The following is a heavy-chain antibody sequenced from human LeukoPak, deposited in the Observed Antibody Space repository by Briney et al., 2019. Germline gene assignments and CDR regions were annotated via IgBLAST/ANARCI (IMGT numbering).Heavy chain of an antibody. J-gene: IGHJ4*02. V-gene: IGHV4-34*01. CDR2: INHSGST. Sequence: PSETLSLTCAVYGGSFSGYYWSWIRQPPGKGLEWIGEINHSGSTNYNPSLKSRVTISVDTSKNQFSLKLSSVTAADTAVYYCARDYDILTGYHASFDYWGQGTLVTVSS. CDR3: ARDYDILTGYHASFDY. CDR1: GGSFSGYY. D-gene: IGHD3-9*01.